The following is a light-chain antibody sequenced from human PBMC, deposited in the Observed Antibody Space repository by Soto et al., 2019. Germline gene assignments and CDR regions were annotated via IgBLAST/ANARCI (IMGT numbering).Light chain of an antibody. CDR1: QSVSSNY. Sequence: EIVLTQSPGTLSLSPGERATLSCRASQSVSSNYLAWYQQRPGQAPRLLIYGASSRATGIPDRFSGSASGTDFTLTSSRLEPEDFAVYYCQQYGSSPWTFGQGTKVEIK. J-gene: IGKJ1*01. CDR3: QQYGSSPWT. CDR2: GAS. V-gene: IGKV3-20*01.